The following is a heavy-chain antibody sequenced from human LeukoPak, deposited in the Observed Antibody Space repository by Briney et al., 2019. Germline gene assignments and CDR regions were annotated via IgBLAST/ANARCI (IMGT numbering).Heavy chain of an antibody. J-gene: IGHJ5*02. CDR1: GFTFSTYG. Sequence: GGSLRLSCAASGFTFSTYGMHWVRQAPGKGLEWVAVIWYDGSNEDYADSVKGRFTIFRDNSKNMVYLQMSSLRAEDTAFYYCAREGGSGRYLGMFDPWGQGTLVTVSS. CDR2: IWYDGSNE. D-gene: IGHD3-10*01. V-gene: IGHV3-33*01. CDR3: AREGGSGRYLGMFDP.